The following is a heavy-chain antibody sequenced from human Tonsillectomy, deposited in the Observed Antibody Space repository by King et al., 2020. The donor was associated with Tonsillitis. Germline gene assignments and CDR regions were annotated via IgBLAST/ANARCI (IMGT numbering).Heavy chain of an antibody. CDR3: ARLGYYYGSGSYYPREEYYFDY. CDR2: IYYSGST. V-gene: IGHV4-39*01. D-gene: IGHD3-10*01. J-gene: IGHJ4*02. Sequence: QLQESGPGLVKPSETLSLTCTVSGGSISSSSYYWGWIRQPPGKGLEWIGSIYYSGSTYYNPSLKSRVTISVDTSKNQFSLKLGSLTAADTAVYYCARLGYYYGSGSYYPREEYYFDYWGQGTLVTVSS. CDR1: GGSISSSSYY.